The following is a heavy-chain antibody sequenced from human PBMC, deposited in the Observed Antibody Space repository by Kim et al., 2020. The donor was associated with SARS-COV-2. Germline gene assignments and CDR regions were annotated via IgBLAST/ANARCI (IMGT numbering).Heavy chain of an antibody. CDR3: ASIQQAGTNGDYFDY. CDR1: GYTFTGYY. D-gene: IGHD1-7*01. CDR2: INPNSGGT. J-gene: IGHJ4*02. V-gene: IGHV1-2*06. Sequence: ASVKVSCKASGYTFTGYYMHWVRQAPGQGLEWMGRINPNSGGTNYAQKFQGRVTMTRDTSISTAYMELSRLRSDDTAVYYCASIQQAGTNGDYFDYWGQGTLVTVSS.